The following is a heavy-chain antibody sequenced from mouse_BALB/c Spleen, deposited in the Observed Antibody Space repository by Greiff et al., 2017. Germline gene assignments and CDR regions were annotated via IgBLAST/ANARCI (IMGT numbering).Heavy chain of an antibody. CDR2: IYPGDGDT. D-gene: IGHD2-4*01. Sequence: QVQLKESGAELARPGASVKLSCKASGYTFTSYWMQWVKQRPGQGLEWIGAIYPGDGDTRYTQKFKGKATLTADKSSSTAYMQLSSLASEDSAVYYCARYDYDDYWGQGTTLTVSS. J-gene: IGHJ2*01. CDR1: GYTFTSYW. V-gene: IGHV1-87*01. CDR3: ARYDYDDY.